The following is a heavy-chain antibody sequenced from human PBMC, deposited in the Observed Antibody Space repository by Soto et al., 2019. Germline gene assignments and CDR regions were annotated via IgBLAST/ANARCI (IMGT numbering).Heavy chain of an antibody. V-gene: IGHV3-30-3*01. CDR3: AREFITGTAYFDY. CDR2: ISDDGSNN. D-gene: IGHD1-20*01. CDR1: GFTFSSYA. J-gene: IGHJ4*02. Sequence: QVQLVESGGGVVQPGRSLRLSCAASGFTFSSYAMHWVRQAPGKGLEWVAVISDDGSNNYYADSVKGRFTISRDNSKNTLYLQMNSLRAEDTAVYYCAREFITGTAYFDYWGQGTLVTVSS.